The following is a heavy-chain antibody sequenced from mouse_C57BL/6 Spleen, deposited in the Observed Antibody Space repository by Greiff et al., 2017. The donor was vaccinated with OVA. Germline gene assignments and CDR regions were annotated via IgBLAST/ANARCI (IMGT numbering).Heavy chain of an antibody. J-gene: IGHJ3*01. CDR2: ISSGSSTI. D-gene: IGHD3-3*01. CDR1: GFTFSDYG. V-gene: IGHV5-17*01. CDR3: ARPSEGAWFAY. Sequence: EVQVVESGGGLVKPGGSLKLSCAASGFTFSDYGMHWVRQAPEQGLEWVAYISSGSSTIYYADTVKGRFTISRDNAKNTLFLQMTSLRSEDTAMYYCARPSEGAWFAYWGQGTLVTVSA.